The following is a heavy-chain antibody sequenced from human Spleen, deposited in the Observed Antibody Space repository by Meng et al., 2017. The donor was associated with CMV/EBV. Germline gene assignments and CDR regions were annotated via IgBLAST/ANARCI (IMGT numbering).Heavy chain of an antibody. D-gene: IGHD5-12*01. V-gene: IGHV3-23*01. Sequence: CAASGFTFSNSGMSWVRQAPGKGLDWVSTISGGGDNTHYADSVKGRFTISRDNSKDTLYLQMDSLRVEDTAVYYCAKGRGGYVFDCDYWGQGTLVTVSS. J-gene: IGHJ4*02. CDR2: ISGGGDNT. CDR1: GFTFSNSG. CDR3: AKGRGGYVFDCDY.